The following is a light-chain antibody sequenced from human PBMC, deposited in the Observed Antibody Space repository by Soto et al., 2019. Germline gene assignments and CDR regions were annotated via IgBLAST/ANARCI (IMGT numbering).Light chain of an antibody. CDR3: QQSYSTPFG. V-gene: IGKV1-39*01. CDR2: AAS. CDR1: QSISSY. J-gene: IGKJ3*01. Sequence: DIQMTQSPSSLSASVGDRVSITCRASQSISSYLNWYQQKPGKAPKLLIYAASSLQSGVPSRFSGSGSGTDFTLTISSLQPEDFATYYCQQSYSTPFGFGPGTKVDI.